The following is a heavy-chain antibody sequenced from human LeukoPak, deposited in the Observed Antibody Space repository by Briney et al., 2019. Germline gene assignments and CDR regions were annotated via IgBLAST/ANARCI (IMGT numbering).Heavy chain of an antibody. CDR3: ARRGGSGRAFDY. CDR1: GASISGGTYY. J-gene: IGHJ4*02. V-gene: IGHV4-39*01. D-gene: IGHD1-26*01. Sequence: SETLSPTCSVSGASISGGTYYWGWIRQPPGKGLEWIGSIYYTGSTYDNPSLKSRVTISVDTSKNQFSLELSSVTAADTAVYYCARRGGSGRAFDYWGQGTLVTVSS. CDR2: IYYTGST.